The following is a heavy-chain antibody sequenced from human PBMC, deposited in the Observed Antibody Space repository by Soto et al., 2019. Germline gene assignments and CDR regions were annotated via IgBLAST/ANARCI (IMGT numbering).Heavy chain of an antibody. Sequence: SVKFSCKASGVTFTSSAVQWLRQARGQRLEWIGWIVVGSGNTNYAQKLQDRVTITRDMSMSTAYMELSRLRSDDTAVYYCARDPRGYSGYVVYYYGMDVWGQGTMVTVSS. CDR1: GVTFTSSA. V-gene: IGHV1-58*01. J-gene: IGHJ6*02. CDR2: IVVGSGNT. CDR3: ARDPRGYSGYVVYYYGMDV. D-gene: IGHD5-12*01.